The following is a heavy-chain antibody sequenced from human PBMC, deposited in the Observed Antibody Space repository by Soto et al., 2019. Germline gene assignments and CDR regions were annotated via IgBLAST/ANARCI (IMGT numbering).Heavy chain of an antibody. J-gene: IGHJ4*02. CDR1: GFTFRTYS. D-gene: IGHD5-12*01. Sequence: GGSLRLSCVASGFTFRTYSMNWVRQAPGKGLEWVSYITAAGNVIYYADSVKGRFTISRDNGRNTLYLQMSSLTAEDTAVYFCARGGGCHDGYCYYTDFWGQGTLVTVSS. V-gene: IGHV3-48*01. CDR3: ARGGGCHDGYCYYTDF. CDR2: ITAAGNVI.